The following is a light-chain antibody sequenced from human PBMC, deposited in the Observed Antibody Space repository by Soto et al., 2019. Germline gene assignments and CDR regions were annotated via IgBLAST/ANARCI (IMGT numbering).Light chain of an antibody. V-gene: IGKV3-15*01. Sequence: EIVMTQSPATLSVSAGERATLSCRASQSVSNNLAWYQQKPGQAPRLLIYAASTRATGVPVSFSGGGSGTEFTLTISSLQSEDLAIYYCQQYDNWPSITFGQGTRLEIK. J-gene: IGKJ5*01. CDR2: AAS. CDR1: QSVSNN. CDR3: QQYDNWPSIT.